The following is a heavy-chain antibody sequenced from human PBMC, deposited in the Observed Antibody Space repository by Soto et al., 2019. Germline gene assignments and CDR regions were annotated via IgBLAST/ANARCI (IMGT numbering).Heavy chain of an antibody. CDR2: ISSSSSTI. D-gene: IGHD6-13*01. J-gene: IGHJ5*02. V-gene: IGHV3-48*01. CDR1: GFTFSSYS. Sequence: EVQLVESGGGLVQPGGSLRLSCAASGFTFSSYSMNWVRQAPGKGLERVSYISSSSSTIYYADSVKGRFTISRDNAKNSLYLQMNSLRAEDTAVYYCARHPDRIAEIGWFDPWGQGTLVTVSS. CDR3: ARHPDRIAEIGWFDP.